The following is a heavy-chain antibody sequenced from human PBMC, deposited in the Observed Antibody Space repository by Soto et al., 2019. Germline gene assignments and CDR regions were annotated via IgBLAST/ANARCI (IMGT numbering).Heavy chain of an antibody. D-gene: IGHD3-3*01. J-gene: IGHJ6*02. CDR3: ARGRRITIFGVVMGNNGMDV. CDR1: GGSISSGDYY. CDR2: IYYSGST. V-gene: IGHV4-30-4*01. Sequence: SETLSLTCTVSGGSISSGDYYWSWIRQPPGKGLEWIGYIYYSGSTYYNPSLKSRVTISVDTSKNQFSLKLSSVTAADTAVYYCARGRRITIFGVVMGNNGMDVWGQGTTVTVSS.